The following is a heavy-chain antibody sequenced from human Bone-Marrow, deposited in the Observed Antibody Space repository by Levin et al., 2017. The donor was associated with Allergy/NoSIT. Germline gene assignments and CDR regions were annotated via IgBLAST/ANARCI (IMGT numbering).Heavy chain of an antibody. CDR3: AREGGNYYDSGRYSY. Sequence: ESLKISCTVSGGSMRSSYWSWIRQPPGKGLEWIGSTYYSKSTNYNPSLESRLTISLDTSKNQFSLKLSSVTAADTAMYYGAREGGNYYDSGRYSYWGPGTLVTVSS. J-gene: IGHJ4*02. V-gene: IGHV4-59*01. D-gene: IGHD3-22*01. CDR2: TYYSKST. CDR1: GGSMRSSY.